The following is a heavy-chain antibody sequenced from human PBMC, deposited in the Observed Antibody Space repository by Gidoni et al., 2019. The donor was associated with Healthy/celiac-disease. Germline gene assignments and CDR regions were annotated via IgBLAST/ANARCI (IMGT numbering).Heavy chain of an antibody. CDR2: IIPILGIA. J-gene: IGHJ4*02. D-gene: IGHD5-12*01. CDR3: ASGAYSGNVNY. V-gene: IGHV1-69*02. Sequence: QVQLVQSGAEVKKPGSSVKVSCKASGGTFSSYTISWVRQAPGQGLEWMGRIIPILGIANYAQKFQGRVTITADNSTSTAYMELSSLRSEDTAVYYCASGAYSGNVNYWGQGTLVTVSS. CDR1: GGTFSSYT.